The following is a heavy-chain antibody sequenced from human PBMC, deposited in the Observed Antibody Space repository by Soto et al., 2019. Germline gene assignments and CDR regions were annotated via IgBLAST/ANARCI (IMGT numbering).Heavy chain of an antibody. Sequence: SETLSLTCTVSGGSISSYYWSWIRQPPGKGLEWIGYIYYSGSTNYNPSLKGRVTISLDTSKNQFSLKLSSVTAADTAVYYCAREFVEREMATTPYGYYYYYGMDVWGQGTTVTVSS. CDR3: AREFVEREMATTPYGYYYYYGMDV. J-gene: IGHJ6*02. V-gene: IGHV4-59*01. CDR2: IYYSGST. CDR1: GGSISSYY. D-gene: IGHD5-12*01.